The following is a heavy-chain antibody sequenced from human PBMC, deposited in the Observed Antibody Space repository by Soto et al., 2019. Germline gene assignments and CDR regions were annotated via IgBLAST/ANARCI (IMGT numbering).Heavy chain of an antibody. CDR3: ARDLWVEPELYYYGMDV. CDR1: GYSISSGYY. V-gene: IGHV4-38-2*02. Sequence: PSETLSLTCGVSGYSISSGYYWGWIRQPPGKGLEWIGSIYHSGNIYYNPSLKRRVTISVDTAKNHFSLRLTSVTAADTAVYYCARDLWVEPELYYYGMDVWGQGTTVTVSS. D-gene: IGHD1-1*01. J-gene: IGHJ6*02. CDR2: IYHSGNI.